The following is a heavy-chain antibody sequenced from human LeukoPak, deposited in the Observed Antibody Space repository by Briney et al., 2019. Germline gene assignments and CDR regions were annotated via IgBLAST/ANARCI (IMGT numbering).Heavy chain of an antibody. J-gene: IGHJ3*01. Sequence: GGSLRLSCAASGFSFRNYALSWVRQAPGKGLEWVSESTGVGATAFYPASVKGRFTISRDNSKNTLYLQMNSLRAEDTAVYFCALRGGSGPGGLDVWGLGTKVTVSS. CDR2: STGVGATA. CDR3: ALRGGSGPGGLDV. CDR1: GFSFRNYA. V-gene: IGHV3-23*01.